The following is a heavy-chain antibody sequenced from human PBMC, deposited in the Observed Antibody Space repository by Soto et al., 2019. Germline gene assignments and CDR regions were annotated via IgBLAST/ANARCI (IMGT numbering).Heavy chain of an antibody. CDR3: AKDQLPRPYYFDY. Sequence: VGSLRLSCAASGFTFSSYAMSWVRQAPGKGLEWVSAISGSGGSTYYADSVKGRFTISRDNSKNTLYLQMNSLRAEDTAVYYCAKDQLPRPYYFDYWGQGTLVTVSS. V-gene: IGHV3-23*01. CDR2: ISGSGGST. CDR1: GFTFSSYA. J-gene: IGHJ4*02. D-gene: IGHD2-2*01.